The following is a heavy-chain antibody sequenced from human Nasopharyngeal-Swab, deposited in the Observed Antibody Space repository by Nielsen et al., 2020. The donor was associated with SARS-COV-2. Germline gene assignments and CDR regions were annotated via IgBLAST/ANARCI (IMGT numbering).Heavy chain of an antibody. D-gene: IGHD1-26*01. CDR3: ARESMGDYFDY. J-gene: IGHJ4*02. CDR2: INPNSGGT. CDR1: GYTFTDYY. Sequence: ASVKVSCKPSGYTFTDYYMHWVRQAPGQRLEWMGWINPNSGGTNYAQKFQGRVTMTRDTSINTAYMELSRLRSDDTAIYYCARESMGDYFDYWGQGTLVTVSS. V-gene: IGHV1-2*02.